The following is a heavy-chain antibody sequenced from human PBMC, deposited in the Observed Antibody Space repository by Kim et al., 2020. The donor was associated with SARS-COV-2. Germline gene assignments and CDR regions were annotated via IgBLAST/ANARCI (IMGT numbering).Heavy chain of an antibody. J-gene: IGHJ4*02. CDR2: IYYSGST. V-gene: IGHV4-59*01. D-gene: IGHD5-18*01. Sequence: SETLSLTCTVSGGSISSYYWSWIRQPPGKGLEWIGYIYYSGSTNYNPSLKSRVTISVDTSKNQFSLKLSSVTAADTAVYYCARVGYSYGYGLDYWGQGTL. CDR3: ARVGYSYGYGLDY. CDR1: GGSISSYY.